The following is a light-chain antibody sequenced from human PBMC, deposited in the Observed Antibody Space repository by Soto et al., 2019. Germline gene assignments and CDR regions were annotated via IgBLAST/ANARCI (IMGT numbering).Light chain of an antibody. CDR3: QQYVSWT. V-gene: IGKV3-20*01. CDR1: QTISSNH. CDR2: GTS. Sequence: EIVLTQSPGTLSVSPGERATLSCRASQTISSNHLAWYQQKPGQPPSLLIYGTSSRATGIPDRFSGSGSGTDFTLTITRLEPEDSAIYYCQQYVSWTFGQGTKVEIK. J-gene: IGKJ1*01.